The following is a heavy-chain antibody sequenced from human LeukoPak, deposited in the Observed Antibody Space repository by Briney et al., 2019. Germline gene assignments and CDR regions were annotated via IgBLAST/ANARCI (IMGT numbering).Heavy chain of an antibody. CDR2: IYYSGST. D-gene: IGHD5-12*01. CDR1: GGSISSGGYY. J-gene: IGHJ4*02. V-gene: IGHV4-61*08. Sequence: SETLSLTCTVSGGSISSGGYYWSWIRQPPGKGLEWIGYIYYSGSTNYNPSLKSRVTISVDTSKNQFSLKLSSVTAADTAVYYCARKRSYSGYSGYDPRGYFDYWGQGTLVTVSS. CDR3: ARKRSYSGYSGYDPRGYFDY.